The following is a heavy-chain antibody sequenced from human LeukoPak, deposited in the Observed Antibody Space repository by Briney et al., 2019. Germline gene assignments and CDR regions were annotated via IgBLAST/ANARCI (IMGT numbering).Heavy chain of an antibody. CDR3: ARGSSGYYQPRHFDY. D-gene: IGHD3-22*01. CDR2: IYYSGST. Sequence: SWIRQHPGKGLEWIGYIYYSGSTYYNPSLKSRVTISVDTSKNQFSLKLSSVTAADTAVYYCARGSSGYYQPRHFDYWGQGTLVTVSS. J-gene: IGHJ4*02. V-gene: IGHV4-31*02.